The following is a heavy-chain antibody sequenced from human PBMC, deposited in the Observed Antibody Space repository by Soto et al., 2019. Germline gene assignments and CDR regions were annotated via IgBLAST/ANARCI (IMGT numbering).Heavy chain of an antibody. V-gene: IGHV2-5*02. CDR1: GFSLTTSGVG. CDR2: IYWDDDK. D-gene: IGHD3-3*01. CDR3: AHRVLRTVFGLVTTTAIYFDF. J-gene: IGHJ4*02. Sequence: QITLKESGPPVVNPTETLTLTCTFSGFSLTTSGVGVGWVRQSPGKAPEWLALIYWDDDKRYSNSLNNRLIITKATSKNQVFMTMANVDPADTATYYCAHRVLRTVFGLVTTTAIYFDFWGPGTPVVVSS.